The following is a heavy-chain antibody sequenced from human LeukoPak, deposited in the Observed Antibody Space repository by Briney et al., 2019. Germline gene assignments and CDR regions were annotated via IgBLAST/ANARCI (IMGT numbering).Heavy chain of an antibody. Sequence: SETLSLTCAVYGGSFSGYYWSWIRQPPGKGLEGIGRIYSGGNTNYNPSLKSRVTMSVDPSKNQFSLKLSSVTAADTAVYYCARKYSGSYDWFDPWGQGTLVTVSP. CDR1: GGSFSGYY. CDR3: ARKYSGSYDWFDP. D-gene: IGHD1-26*01. J-gene: IGHJ5*02. V-gene: IGHV4-59*10. CDR2: IYSGGNT.